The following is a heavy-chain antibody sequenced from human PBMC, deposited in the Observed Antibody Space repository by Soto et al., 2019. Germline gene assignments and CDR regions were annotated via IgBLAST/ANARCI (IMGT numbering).Heavy chain of an antibody. CDR1: GFTFSDYY. CDR3: ARNSEHFDY. Sequence: ESGGGLVKPGGSLRLSCAASGFTFSDYYMSWIRQAPGRGLEWVSYISSSGRTIYYADSVQGRVTISRDNAKKSLYLQMNSLRAADTAVYYCARNSEHFDYWGQGTLVTVSS. D-gene: IGHD6-13*01. J-gene: IGHJ4*02. V-gene: IGHV3-11*01. CDR2: ISSSGRTI.